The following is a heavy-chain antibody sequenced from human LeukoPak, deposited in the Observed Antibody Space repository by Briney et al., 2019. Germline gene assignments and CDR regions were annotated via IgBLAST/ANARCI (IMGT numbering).Heavy chain of an antibody. J-gene: IGHJ6*04. Sequence: SETLSLTCAVYGGSFSGYYWSWIRQPPGKGLEWIGEINHSGSTNYNPSLKSRVTISVDTSKNQFSLKLSSVTAADTAVYYCARGQAGNYCGSTSCYETLYGMDVWGKGTTVTVSS. CDR2: INHSGST. D-gene: IGHD2-2*01. V-gene: IGHV4-34*01. CDR1: GGSFSGYY. CDR3: ARGQAGNYCGSTSCYETLYGMDV.